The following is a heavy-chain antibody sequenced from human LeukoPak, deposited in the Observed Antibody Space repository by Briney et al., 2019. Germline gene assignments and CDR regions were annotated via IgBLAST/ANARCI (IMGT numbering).Heavy chain of an antibody. J-gene: IGHJ3*02. CDR3: AREDITHDDAFDI. V-gene: IGHV3-30*02. CDR1: GFTFSSYG. CDR2: IRYDGSNK. Sequence: PGGSLRLSCAASGFTFSSYGMHWVRQAPGKGLEWVAFIRYDGSNKYYSDSVKGRFTISRDNSKNTLYLQMNSLRAEDTAVYYCAREDITHDDAFDIWGQGTMVTVSS. D-gene: IGHD2-15*01.